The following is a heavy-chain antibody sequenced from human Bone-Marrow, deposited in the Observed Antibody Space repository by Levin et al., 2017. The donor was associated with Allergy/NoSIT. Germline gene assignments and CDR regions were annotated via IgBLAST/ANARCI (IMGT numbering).Heavy chain of an antibody. D-gene: IGHD5-12*01. Sequence: QSGGSLRLSCAASGFTFSSYAMHWVRQAPGKGLEWVAVISYDGSNKYYADSVKGRFTISRDNSKNTLYLQMNSLRAEDTAVYYCARDPFYSGYGYFDYWGQGTLVTVSS. CDR1: GFTFSSYA. CDR2: ISYDGSNK. CDR3: ARDPFYSGYGYFDY. J-gene: IGHJ4*02. V-gene: IGHV3-30-3*01.